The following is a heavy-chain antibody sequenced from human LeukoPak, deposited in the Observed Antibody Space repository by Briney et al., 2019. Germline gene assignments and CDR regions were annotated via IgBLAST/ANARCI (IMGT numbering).Heavy chain of an antibody. CDR2: INPNSGGT. CDR1: GYTFTGYY. V-gene: IGHV1-2*02. D-gene: IGHD2-15*01. J-gene: IGHJ3*02. CDR3: ARASGWSHYDAFDI. Sequence: ASVKVSCKASGYTFTGYYMHWVRQAPGQGLEWMGWINPNSGGTNYAQKFQGRVTMTRDTSISTAYMELSRLRSDDTAVYYCARASGWSHYDAFDIWGQGTMVTVSS.